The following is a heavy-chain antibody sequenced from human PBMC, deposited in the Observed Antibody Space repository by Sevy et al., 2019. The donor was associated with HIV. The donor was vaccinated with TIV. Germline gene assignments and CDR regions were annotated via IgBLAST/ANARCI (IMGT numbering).Heavy chain of an antibody. CDR3: ARGSHSGYDVFDY. CDR1: GGTFSSYA. CDR2: IIPIFGTA. V-gene: IGHV1-69*13. Sequence: ASVKVSCKASGGTFSSYAISWVRQAPGQGLEWMGGIIPIFGTANDAQKFQGRVTITADESTSTAYMELSSLRSEDTAVYYCARGSHSGYDVFDYWRQGTLVTVSS. D-gene: IGHD5-12*01. J-gene: IGHJ4*02.